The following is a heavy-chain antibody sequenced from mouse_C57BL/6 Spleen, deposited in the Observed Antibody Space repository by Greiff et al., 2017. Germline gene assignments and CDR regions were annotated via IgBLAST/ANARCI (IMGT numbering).Heavy chain of an antibody. D-gene: IGHD1-1*01. CDR2: IYPGSGST. CDR3: ARPSQDYYGSSYWYFEV. CDR1: GYTFTSYW. J-gene: IGHJ1*03. Sequence: QVQLQQPGAELVKPGASVKMSCKASGYTFTSYWITWVKQRPGQGLEWIGDIYPGSGSTNYNEKFKSKATLTVDTSSSTAYMQLSSLTSEDSAVYYCARPSQDYYGSSYWYFEVWGTGTTVTVSS. V-gene: IGHV1-55*01.